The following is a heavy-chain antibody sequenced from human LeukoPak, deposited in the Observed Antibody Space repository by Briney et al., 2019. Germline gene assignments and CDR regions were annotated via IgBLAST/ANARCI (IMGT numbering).Heavy chain of an antibody. V-gene: IGHV1-18*01. D-gene: IGHD2-2*01. CDR3: ARGGGVPAAITIDYYHYMDV. CDR1: GYTFTSYG. J-gene: IGHJ6*03. CDR2: ISAYNGNT. Sequence: ASVKVSCKASGYTFTSYGISWVRQAPGQGLEWMGWISAYNGNTNYAQKLQGRVTMTTDTSTSTAYMELRSLRSDDTAVYYCARGGGVPAAITIDYYHYMDVWGKGTTVTVSS.